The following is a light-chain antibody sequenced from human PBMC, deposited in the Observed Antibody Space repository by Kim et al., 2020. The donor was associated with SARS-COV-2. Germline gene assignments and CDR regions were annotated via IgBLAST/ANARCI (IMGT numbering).Light chain of an antibody. Sequence: DIVMTQTPLSSPVALGQPASISCRSSQSLVHSNGNTYLSWSQQRPGQPPRLLIYEVSSRVSGVPDRFSGSGAGTDFTLTISRLETEDVGCYYYCMQATHFPWTFGQGTKVDIK. J-gene: IGKJ1*01. V-gene: IGKV2-24*01. CDR3: MQATHFPWT. CDR1: QSLVHSNGNTY. CDR2: EVS.